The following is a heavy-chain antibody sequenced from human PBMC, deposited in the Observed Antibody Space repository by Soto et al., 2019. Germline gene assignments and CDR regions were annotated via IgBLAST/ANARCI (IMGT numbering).Heavy chain of an antibody. Sequence: QVQLVQPGAEVKKPGASVKFSCKASGYIFTNFYIHWVRQAPGQGLEWIGIINPNGGSTNYAQNFQRRVTMTRDRSTSTVYMALSSLTSEDTAVYFCTSGLASGAYWGQGTLITVSS. D-gene: IGHD6-6*01. CDR3: TSGLASGAY. J-gene: IGHJ4*02. CDR2: INPNGGST. CDR1: GYIFTNFY. V-gene: IGHV1-46*03.